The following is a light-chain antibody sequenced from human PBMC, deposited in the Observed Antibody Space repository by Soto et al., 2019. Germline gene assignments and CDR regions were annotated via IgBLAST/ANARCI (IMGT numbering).Light chain of an antibody. CDR1: SSDVGGYNY. Sequence: SVLTQPASVSGSPGQSITISCTGSSSDVGGYNYVSWYQQHPGKAPKLIIYEVSNRPSGVSNRFSGSKSGNTASLTISGLQAEDEADYYCSSYTTNSTPYVFGTGTKVTVL. V-gene: IGLV2-14*01. J-gene: IGLJ1*01. CDR2: EVS. CDR3: SSYTTNSTPYV.